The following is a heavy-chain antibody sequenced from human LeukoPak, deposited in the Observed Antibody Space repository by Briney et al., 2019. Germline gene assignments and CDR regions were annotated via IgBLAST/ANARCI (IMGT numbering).Heavy chain of an antibody. CDR3: AREYDGSGSYDYGMDV. V-gene: IGHV3-23*01. Sequence: GGSLRLSCAASGFTFSSYAMSWVRQAPGKGLEWVSAISGSGGSTYYADSVKGRFTISRDNAKNSLYLQMNSLRAEDTAVYYCAREYDGSGSYDYGMDVWGQGTTVTVSS. D-gene: IGHD3-10*01. J-gene: IGHJ6*02. CDR1: GFTFSSYA. CDR2: ISGSGGST.